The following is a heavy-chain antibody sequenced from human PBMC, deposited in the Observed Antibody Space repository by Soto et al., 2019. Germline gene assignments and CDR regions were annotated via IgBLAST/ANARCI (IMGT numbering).Heavy chain of an antibody. J-gene: IGHJ6*02. CDR2: IIPILGIA. CDR1: GGTFSSYT. Sequence: QVQLVQSGAEVKKPGSSVKVSCKASGGTFSSYTISWVRQAPGQGLEWMGRIIPILGIANYAQKFQGRVTITADKSTSTAYMELSSLRSEDTAVYYCARSCSGSYYYYYGMDVWGQGTTVTVSS. CDR3: ARSCSGSYYYYYGMDV. D-gene: IGHD1-26*01. V-gene: IGHV1-69*02.